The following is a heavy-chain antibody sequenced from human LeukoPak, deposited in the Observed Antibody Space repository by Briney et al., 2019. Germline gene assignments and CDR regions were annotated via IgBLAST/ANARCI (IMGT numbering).Heavy chain of an antibody. V-gene: IGHV4-39*07. CDR1: GGSISSNSYY. CDR2: IYYSGST. J-gene: IGHJ6*03. Sequence: SETLSLTCAVSGGSISSNSYYWGWIRQPPGKGLEWIGSIYYSGSTYYNPSLKSRVTISVDTSKNQFSLKLSSVTAADTAVYYCARGRSSWYRYYYYYYMDVWGKGTTVTVSS. CDR3: ARGRSSWYRYYYYYYMDV. D-gene: IGHD6-13*01.